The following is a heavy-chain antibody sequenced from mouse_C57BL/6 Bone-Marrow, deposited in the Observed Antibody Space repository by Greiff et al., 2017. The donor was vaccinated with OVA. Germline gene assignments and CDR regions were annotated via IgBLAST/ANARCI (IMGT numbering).Heavy chain of an antibody. V-gene: IGHV10-1*01. J-gene: IGHJ2*01. Sequence: EVQLVESGGGLVQPKGSLKVSCAASGFSFNTYAMNWVRQAPGKGLEWVARIRSKSNNYATYYADSVKDRFTISRDDSESMLYLQMNNLKTEDTAMYYCVRQDGYSFDYWGQGTTLTVSS. D-gene: IGHD2-3*01. CDR2: IRSKSNNYAT. CDR1: GFSFNTYA. CDR3: VRQDGYSFDY.